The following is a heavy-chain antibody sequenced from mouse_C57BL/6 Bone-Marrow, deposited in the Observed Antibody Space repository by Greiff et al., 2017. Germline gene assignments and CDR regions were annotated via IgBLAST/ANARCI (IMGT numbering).Heavy chain of an antibody. CDR1: GFNIKDDY. D-gene: IGHD4-1*01. V-gene: IGHV14-4*01. CDR2: IDPENGDT. Sequence: EVKLVESGAELVRPGASVKLSCTASGFNIKDDYMHWVKQRPEQGLEWIGWIDPENGDTEYASKFQGKATITADTSSNTAYLQLSSLTSEDTAVYYCTTSGTYFDYWGQGTTLTVSS. CDR3: TTSGTYFDY. J-gene: IGHJ2*01.